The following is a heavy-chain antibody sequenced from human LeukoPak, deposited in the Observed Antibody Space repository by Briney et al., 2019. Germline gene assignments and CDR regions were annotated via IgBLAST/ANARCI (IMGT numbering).Heavy chain of an antibody. J-gene: IGHJ6*03. CDR3: AKDSYYYYIDV. V-gene: IGHV3-30*02. Sequence: GGSLRLSCAASGFTFRSYGMHWVRQAPGKGLEWVTFIGYDGSNKYYTDSVKGRFSISRDNSKNTLYLQMNSLRTEDTAVYYCAKDSYYYYIDVWGKGTTVTVSS. CDR2: IGYDGSNK. CDR1: GFTFRSYG.